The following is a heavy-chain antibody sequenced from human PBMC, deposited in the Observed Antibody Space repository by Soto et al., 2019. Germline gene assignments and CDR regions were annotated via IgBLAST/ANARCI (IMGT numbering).Heavy chain of an antibody. CDR3: ARSKRGCSDY. Sequence: QVQLVESEGGVVQPGRSLRLSCAASGFTFSSYAMHWVRQAPGKGLEWVAVISYDGSNKYYADSVKGRFTISRDNSKNTLYLQMNSLRAEDTAVYYCARSKRGCSDYWGQGTLVTVSS. J-gene: IGHJ4*02. D-gene: IGHD2-15*01. CDR2: ISYDGSNK. V-gene: IGHV3-30-3*01. CDR1: GFTFSSYA.